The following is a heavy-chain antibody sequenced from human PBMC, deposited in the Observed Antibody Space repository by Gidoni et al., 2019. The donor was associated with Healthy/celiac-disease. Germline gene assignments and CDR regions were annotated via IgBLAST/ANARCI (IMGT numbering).Heavy chain of an antibody. CDR1: GFTFSSYG. J-gene: IGHJ4*02. CDR2: ISSRSSTI. CDR3: ARAYPVVVAAYH. V-gene: IGHV3-48*02. D-gene: IGHD2-15*01. Sequence: EVQLVESGGGLVQPGGSVGLSCAASGFTFSSYGMNWVRQAPGKGLEWVSYISSRSSTIYYADSVKGRFTISRDNAKNSLYLQRNSLRDEDTAVYYCARAYPVVVAAYHWGQVTLVTVSS.